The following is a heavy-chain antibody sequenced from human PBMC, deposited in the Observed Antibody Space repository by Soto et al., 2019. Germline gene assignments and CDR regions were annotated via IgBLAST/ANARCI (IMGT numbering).Heavy chain of an antibody. CDR1: GGSISSGGYY. CDR2: IYYSGST. CDR3: ARTPPDGYNRYYYYGMDV. D-gene: IGHD5-12*01. V-gene: IGHV4-31*03. J-gene: IGHJ6*02. Sequence: SETLSLTCTVSGGSISSGGYYWSWIRQHPGKGLEWIGYIYYSGSTYYNPSLKSRVTISVDTSKNQFSLKLSSVTAADTAVYYCARTPPDGYNRYYYYGMDVWGQGTTVTVSS.